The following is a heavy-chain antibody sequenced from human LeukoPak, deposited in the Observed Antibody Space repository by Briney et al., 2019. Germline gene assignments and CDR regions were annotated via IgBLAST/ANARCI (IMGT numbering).Heavy chain of an antibody. Sequence: SVKVSCKASGGTFSSYAISWVRQAPGQGLEWMGGIIPIFATANYAQKFQGRVTITTDESTSTAYMELSSLRSEDTAVYYCARSLDIVVVPAAHAYYYYYMDVWGKGTTVTVSS. CDR2: IIPIFATA. J-gene: IGHJ6*03. V-gene: IGHV1-69*05. CDR1: GGTFSSYA. CDR3: ARSLDIVVVPAAHAYYYYYMDV. D-gene: IGHD2-2*03.